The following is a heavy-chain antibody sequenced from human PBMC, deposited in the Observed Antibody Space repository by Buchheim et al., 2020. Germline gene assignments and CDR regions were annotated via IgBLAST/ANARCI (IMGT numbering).Heavy chain of an antibody. CDR1: GGSISSGSYS. Sequence: QVQLQESGPGLVKPSQTLSLTCTVSGGSISSGSYSWSWIRQPAGKGLEWIGRIYTSGSTNYNPSLKSRVTISVDTSKNQFSLKLSSVTAADTAVYYCARIVVVPAADYYGMDVWGQGTT. CDR3: ARIVVVPAADYYGMDV. D-gene: IGHD2-2*01. J-gene: IGHJ6*02. CDR2: IYTSGST. V-gene: IGHV4-61*02.